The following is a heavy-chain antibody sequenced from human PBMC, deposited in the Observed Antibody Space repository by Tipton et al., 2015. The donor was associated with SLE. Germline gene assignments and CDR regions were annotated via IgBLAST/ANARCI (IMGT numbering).Heavy chain of an antibody. CDR2: THHSGTT. J-gene: IGHJ2*01. Sequence: GLVKPSETLSLTCAVSGYSISSGYYWGWIRQPPGKGLEWIGSTHHSGTTYYNPSLKSRVTISVDTSKNHFPLKLSSVTAADTAVYYCARLQWLVLNWYFDLWGRGTLVTVSS. CDR3: ARLQWLVLNWYFDL. CDR1: GYSISSGYY. D-gene: IGHD6-19*01. V-gene: IGHV4-38-2*01.